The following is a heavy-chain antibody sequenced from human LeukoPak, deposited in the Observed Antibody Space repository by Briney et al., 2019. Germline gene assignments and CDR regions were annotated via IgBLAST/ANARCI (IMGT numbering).Heavy chain of an antibody. D-gene: IGHD6-6*01. CDR1: GGSFSGYY. Sequence: SETLSLTCAVYGGSFSGYYWSWIRQPPGKGLEWIGEINHSGSTNYNPSLKSRVTISVDTSKNQFSLKLSSVTAADTAVYYCARDPGSSTRPLGYLRSPWVNWGQGTLVTVSS. CDR2: INHSGST. CDR3: ARDPGSSTRPLGYLRSPWVN. J-gene: IGHJ4*02. V-gene: IGHV4-34*01.